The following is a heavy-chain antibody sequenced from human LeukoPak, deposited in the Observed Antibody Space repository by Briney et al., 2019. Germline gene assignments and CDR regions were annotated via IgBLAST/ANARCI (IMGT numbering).Heavy chain of an antibody. CDR3: ARAKVTSWFDP. V-gene: IGHV4-59*01. Sequence: SETLSLTCTVSGGSISSYYWSWIRQPPGKGLEWIGYIYYSGSTNYNPSLKSRVTISVDTSKNQFSLKLSSVTAADTAVYYCARAKVTSWFDPWGQGTLVTVSS. CDR1: GGSISSYY. CDR2: IYYSGST. J-gene: IGHJ5*02. D-gene: IGHD4-17*01.